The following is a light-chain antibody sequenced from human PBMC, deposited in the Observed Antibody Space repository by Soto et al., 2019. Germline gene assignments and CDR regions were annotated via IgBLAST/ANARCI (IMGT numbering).Light chain of an antibody. CDR1: SSNIGSNT. Sequence: QSVLTQPPSASGIPGQRVTISCSGSSSNIGSNTVSWYQQLPGTAPKLLIYSNNQRPSGVPDRFSGSKSGTSASLAISGLQSEDEADYYCAAWDDSLNGYVFGTGTKVTVL. CDR3: AAWDDSLNGYV. V-gene: IGLV1-44*01. CDR2: SNN. J-gene: IGLJ1*01.